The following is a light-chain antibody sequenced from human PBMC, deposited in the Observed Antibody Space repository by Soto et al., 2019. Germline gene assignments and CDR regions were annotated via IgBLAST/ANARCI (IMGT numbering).Light chain of an antibody. Sequence: DIQLTQSPSTLSASVGDRVTITCRASQSLNNRLAWYQQKPGKAPKLLIYDASTLESGVSSRFSGTGSETECTLTITDLQADDLATYFCHQYKIYSTFGQGTKVEIK. CDR2: DAS. CDR3: HQYKIYST. J-gene: IGKJ1*01. V-gene: IGKV1-5*01. CDR1: QSLNNR.